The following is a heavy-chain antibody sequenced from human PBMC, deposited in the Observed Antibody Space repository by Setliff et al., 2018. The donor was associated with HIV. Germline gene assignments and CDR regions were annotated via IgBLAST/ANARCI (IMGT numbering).Heavy chain of an antibody. CDR2: IYPGDSDT. V-gene: IGHV5-51*01. D-gene: IGHD3-10*01. CDR1: GYSFSNYW. Sequence: PGESLKISCKGSGYSFSNYWIAWVRQMPGKGLEWMGAIYPGDSDTRYSQSFRGQVTISADKSISTAYLQWSSLKASDTAMYYCARAGSFDPYYYMDVWGKGTTVTVSS. CDR3: ARAGSFDPYYYMDV. J-gene: IGHJ6*03.